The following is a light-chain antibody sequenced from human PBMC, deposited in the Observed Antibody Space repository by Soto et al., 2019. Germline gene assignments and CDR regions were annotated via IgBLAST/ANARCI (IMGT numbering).Light chain of an antibody. V-gene: IGKV1-27*01. Sequence: DIQMTQSPSSLSASVGDRVTITCRASQGISNYLAWYQQKPGKVPKLLIDAASTLQSGVPSRFSGSGSGTDFTLTSSSLQHEDVATYYCQKYNSAPRTFGQGTKVEIK. J-gene: IGKJ1*01. CDR2: AAS. CDR3: QKYNSAPRT. CDR1: QGISNY.